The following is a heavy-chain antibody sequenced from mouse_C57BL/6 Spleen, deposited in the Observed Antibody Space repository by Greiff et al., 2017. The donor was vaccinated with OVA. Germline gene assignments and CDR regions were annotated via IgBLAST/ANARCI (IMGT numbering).Heavy chain of an antibody. CDR3: ARDAGGNYEVWYFDV. Sequence: EVKLMESGGGLVQSGRSLRLSCATSGFTFSDFYMEWVRQAPGKGLEWIAASRNKANDYTTEYSASVKGRFIVSRDTSQSILYLQMNALRAEDTAIYYCARDAGGNYEVWYFDVWGTGTTVTVSS. J-gene: IGHJ1*03. CDR1: GFTFSDFY. D-gene: IGHD2-1*01. V-gene: IGHV7-1*01. CDR2: SRNKANDYTT.